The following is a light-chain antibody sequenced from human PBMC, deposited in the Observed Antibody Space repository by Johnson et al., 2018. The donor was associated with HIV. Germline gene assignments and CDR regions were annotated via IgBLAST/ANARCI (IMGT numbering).Light chain of an antibody. V-gene: IGLV1-51*02. CDR2: ENN. J-gene: IGLJ1*01. CDR1: SSDMGNYA. Sequence: VLTQPPSVSAAPGQKVTISCSGSSSDMGNYAVSWYQQLPGTAPKLLIYENNKRPSGIPDRFSGSKSGTSATLGITGLQTGDEADYYCGTWDSSLSASYVFGTGTKVTVL. CDR3: GTWDSSLSASYV.